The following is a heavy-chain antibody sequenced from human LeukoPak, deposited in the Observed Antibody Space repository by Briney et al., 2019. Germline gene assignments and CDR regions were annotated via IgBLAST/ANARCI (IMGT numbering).Heavy chain of an antibody. D-gene: IGHD2-8*01. CDR2: IRWNSGSM. CDR3: AKGGVGDILPSGY. J-gene: IGHJ4*02. CDR1: GFTFDDYA. Sequence: PGGSLRLSCAASGFTFDDYAMHWVRQAPGKGLEWVSGIRWNSGSMDYADSVKGRSTISRDNAKNSLYLQMNSLRAEDTALYYCAKGGVGDILPSGYWGQGTLVTVSS. V-gene: IGHV3-9*01.